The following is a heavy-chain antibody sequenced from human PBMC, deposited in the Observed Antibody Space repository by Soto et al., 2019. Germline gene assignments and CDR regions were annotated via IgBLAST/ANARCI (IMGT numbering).Heavy chain of an antibody. CDR3: ASLTYYYGSGSYGYYYGMDV. CDR1: GYTFTSYY. J-gene: IGHJ6*02. Sequence: ASVKVACKASGYTFTSYYMHWVRQAPGQGLEWMGIINPSGGSTSYAQKFQGRVTMTRDTSTSTVYMELSSLRSEDTAVYYCASLTYYYGSGSYGYYYGMDVWGQGTTVTVSS. CDR2: INPSGGST. V-gene: IGHV1-46*01. D-gene: IGHD3-10*01.